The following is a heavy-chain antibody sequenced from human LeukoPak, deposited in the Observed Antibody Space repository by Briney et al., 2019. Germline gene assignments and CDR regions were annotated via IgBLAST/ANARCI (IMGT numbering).Heavy chain of an antibody. Sequence: ASVKVSCKVSGYTLTELSMHWVRQAPGKGLEWMGGFDPEDGETIYAQKFQGRVTMAEDTSTDTAYMELSSLRSEDTAVYYCATVLVGYSSGWYSNWGQGTLVTVSS. CDR2: FDPEDGET. V-gene: IGHV1-24*01. D-gene: IGHD6-19*01. J-gene: IGHJ4*02. CDR3: ATVLVGYSSGWYSN. CDR1: GYTLTELS.